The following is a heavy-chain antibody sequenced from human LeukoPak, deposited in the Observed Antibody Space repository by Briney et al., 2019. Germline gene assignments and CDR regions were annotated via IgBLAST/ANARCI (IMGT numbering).Heavy chain of an antibody. CDR2: IHYSGGT. CDR3: ARGQYSGSCFDN. Sequence: SETLSLTCTVSGGSISSYYWSWIRQPPGKGLEWIGYIHYSGGTNYNPSLKSRVTISVDTSKNQFSLKVSSVTAADTAVYYCARGQYSGSCFDNWGQGSLVTVSS. CDR1: GGSISSYY. J-gene: IGHJ4*02. D-gene: IGHD1-26*01. V-gene: IGHV4-59*01.